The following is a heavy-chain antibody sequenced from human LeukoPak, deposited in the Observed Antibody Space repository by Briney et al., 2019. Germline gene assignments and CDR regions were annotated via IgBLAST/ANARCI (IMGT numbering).Heavy chain of an antibody. Sequence: WITPNSGGTNYAQKFQGRVTMTRDTSISTAYMELSRLRSDDTAVYYCARDLAYYDTGVIDYWGQGTLVTVSS. CDR2: ITPNSGGT. D-gene: IGHD3-9*01. V-gene: IGHV1-2*02. CDR3: ARDLAYYDTGVIDY. J-gene: IGHJ4*02.